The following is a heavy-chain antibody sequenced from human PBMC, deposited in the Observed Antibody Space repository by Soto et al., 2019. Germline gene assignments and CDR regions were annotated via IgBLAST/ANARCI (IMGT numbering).Heavy chain of an antibody. CDR1: GGPFRGDY. D-gene: IGHD6-13*01. Sequence: SESLSLTCCACGGPFRGDYWSWLRQPPGKGLEWIGEITHTGSTNYNPSLKSRVTISVDTSKNTFSLKMSSVTAADTALYYCARGGIAAGGYYYYYGMDVWGQGTTVT. CDR2: ITHTGST. CDR3: ARGGIAAGGYYYYYGMDV. V-gene: IGHV4-34*01. J-gene: IGHJ6*02.